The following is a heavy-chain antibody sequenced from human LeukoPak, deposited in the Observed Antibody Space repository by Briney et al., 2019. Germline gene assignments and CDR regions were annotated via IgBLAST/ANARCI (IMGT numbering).Heavy chain of an antibody. J-gene: IGHJ4*02. CDR1: GYTFTGFY. CDR2: VNPNSGGT. Sequence: ASVKVSCKASGYTFTGFYMHWVRQAPGQGLEWVGRVNPNSGGTNYAQKFQGRVTMTRDTSISTAYMELTRLRSDDTAVYYCARLITGTTDGVYYFDSWGQGTLVTVSS. V-gene: IGHV1-2*06. D-gene: IGHD1-7*01. CDR3: ARLITGTTDGVYYFDS.